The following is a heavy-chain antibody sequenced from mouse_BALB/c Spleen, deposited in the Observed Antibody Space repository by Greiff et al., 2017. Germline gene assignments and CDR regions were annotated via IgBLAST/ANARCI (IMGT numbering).Heavy chain of an antibody. CDR2: IYPGDGDT. CDR3: AGWGLGGNYMAWFAY. Sequence: QVQLQQSGAELVRPGSSVKISCKASGYAFSSYWMNWVKQRPGQGLEWIGQIYPGDGDTNYNGKFKGKATLTADKSSSTAYMQLSSLTSEDSAVYFCAGWGLGGNYMAWFAYWGQGTLVTVSA. CDR1: GYAFSSYW. J-gene: IGHJ3*01. D-gene: IGHD2-1*01. V-gene: IGHV1-80*01.